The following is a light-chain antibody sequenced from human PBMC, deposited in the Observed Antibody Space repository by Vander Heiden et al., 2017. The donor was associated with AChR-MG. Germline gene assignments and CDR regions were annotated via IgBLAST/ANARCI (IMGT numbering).Light chain of an antibody. Sequence: DIQIIHFPSSLCASVRDRVTITCRASQSICRDLNWYQQKPGKAPKLLIYVVSSLQSGVPSRFSGSGSGTDFILTISSLQPEDFATYYCQQSYSTRWTFGQGTKVEIK. V-gene: IGKV1-39*01. CDR1: QSICRD. CDR2: VVS. CDR3: QQSYSTRWT. J-gene: IGKJ1*01.